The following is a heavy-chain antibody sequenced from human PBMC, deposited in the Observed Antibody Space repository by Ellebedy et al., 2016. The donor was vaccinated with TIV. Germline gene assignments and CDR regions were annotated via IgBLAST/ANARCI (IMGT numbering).Heavy chain of an antibody. J-gene: IGHJ4*02. CDR1: GFTFSTYW. CDR2: IRQDGSEK. D-gene: IGHD5-12*01. V-gene: IGHV3-7*01. Sequence: GESLKISXAASGFTFSTYWMSWVRQAPGKGLEWVANIRQDGSEKYYVGSVKGRFTISRDSSENTLYLQMNSLRAEDTAVYYCARDAPGPDIVATIALYYFDYWGQGTLVTVSS. CDR3: ARDAPGPDIVATIALYYFDY.